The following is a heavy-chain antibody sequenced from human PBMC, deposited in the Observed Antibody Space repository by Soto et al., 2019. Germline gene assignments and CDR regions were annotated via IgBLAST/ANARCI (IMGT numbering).Heavy chain of an antibody. CDR3: AKDPSTSSTWYLPPDY. Sequence: GGSLRLSCAASGFGFSSYGMHWVRQAPGKGLVWVAGISYDGSNTYFGDSVKGRFTISRDNSKNTLYLQMNSLRAEDTAVYYCAKDPSTSSTWYLPPDYWGQGTLVTVSS. D-gene: IGHD6-13*01. CDR1: GFGFSSYG. CDR2: ISYDGSNT. V-gene: IGHV3-30*18. J-gene: IGHJ4*02.